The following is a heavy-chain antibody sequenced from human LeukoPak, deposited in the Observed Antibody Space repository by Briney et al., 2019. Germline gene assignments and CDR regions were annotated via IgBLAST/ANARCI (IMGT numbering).Heavy chain of an antibody. CDR2: ISYDGSNK. CDR3: AKKGGVIAAAGGAAFDI. Sequence: GGSLRLSCAASGFTFSSYGMHWVRQAPGKGLEWVTVISYDGSNKYYADSVKGRFTISRDNSKNTLYLQMNSLRAEDTAVYYCAKKGGVIAAAGGAAFDIWGQGTMVTVSS. D-gene: IGHD6-13*01. J-gene: IGHJ3*02. CDR1: GFTFSSYG. V-gene: IGHV3-30*18.